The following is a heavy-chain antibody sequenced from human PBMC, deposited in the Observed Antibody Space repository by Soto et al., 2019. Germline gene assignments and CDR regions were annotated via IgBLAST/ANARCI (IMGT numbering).Heavy chain of an antibody. D-gene: IGHD3-22*01. V-gene: IGHV1-69*13. CDR2: IIPIFGTA. CDR1: GGTFGSYA. J-gene: IGHJ4*02. Sequence: SVKVSCKASGGTFGSYAISWVLQAPGQGLEWMGGIIPIFGTANYAQKFQGRVTITADESTSTAYMELSSLRSEDTAVYYCARGLYYYDSSGYYPFDYWGQGTLVTVSS. CDR3: ARGLYYYDSSGYYPFDY.